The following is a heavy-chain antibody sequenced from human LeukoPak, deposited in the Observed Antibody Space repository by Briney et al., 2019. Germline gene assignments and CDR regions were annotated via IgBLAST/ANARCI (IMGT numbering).Heavy chain of an antibody. CDR1: GGTFSSYG. V-gene: IGHV1-69*06. CDR2: IIPFFGRA. CDR3: ARDNNDYVWGSYRYGFDP. Sequence: GASVTVSCKASGGTFSSYGISWVRQAPGQGLEWMGGIIPFFGRADYAQKFQGRVTITADKSTSTAYMDLTSPKSEDTAVYYCARDNNDYVWGSYRYGFDPWGQGTLVTVSS. D-gene: IGHD3-16*02. J-gene: IGHJ5*02.